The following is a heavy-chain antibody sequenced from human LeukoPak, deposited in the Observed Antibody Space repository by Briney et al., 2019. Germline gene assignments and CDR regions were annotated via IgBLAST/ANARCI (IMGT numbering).Heavy chain of an antibody. Sequence: ASVKVSCKDSGYTFTGDYMHWVRQDPGQGLEWMGWINPDSGGTNYAQKFQGRVTMTRDTSISTVYMELSRLLSDATAVYYCARPVGSYLYFFDYWGQGTLVTVAS. CDR2: INPDSGGT. D-gene: IGHD3-10*01. CDR1: GYTFTGDY. CDR3: ARPVGSYLYFFDY. J-gene: IGHJ4*02. V-gene: IGHV1-2*02.